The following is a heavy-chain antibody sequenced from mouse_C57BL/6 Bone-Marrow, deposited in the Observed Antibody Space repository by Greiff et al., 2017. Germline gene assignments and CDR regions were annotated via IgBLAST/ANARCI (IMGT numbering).Heavy chain of an antibody. CDR2: IDPENGDT. Sequence: VQLQQSGAELVRPGASVKLSCTASGFNIKDDYMHWVKQRPEQGLEWIGWIDPENGDTEYASKFQGKATITADTSSNTAYLQLSSLTSEDTAVYYCTKELERPWFAYWGQGTLVTVSA. D-gene: IGHD1-2*01. V-gene: IGHV14-4*01. J-gene: IGHJ3*01. CDR1: GFNIKDDY. CDR3: TKELERPWFAY.